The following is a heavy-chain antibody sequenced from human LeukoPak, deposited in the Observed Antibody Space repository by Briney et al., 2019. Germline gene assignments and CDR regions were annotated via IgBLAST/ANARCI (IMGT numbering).Heavy chain of an antibody. D-gene: IGHD3-9*01. Sequence: GGSLRLSCAASGFTFSSYWMSWVRQAPGKGLEWVSFISFSSSYIYYADSVKGRFTISRDNAKNSLYLHMTSLRAEDTAVYYCARGRLRYFDWLLLDYWGQGTLVTVSS. J-gene: IGHJ4*02. CDR3: ARGRLRYFDWLLLDY. CDR2: ISFSSSYI. V-gene: IGHV3-21*04. CDR1: GFTFSSYW.